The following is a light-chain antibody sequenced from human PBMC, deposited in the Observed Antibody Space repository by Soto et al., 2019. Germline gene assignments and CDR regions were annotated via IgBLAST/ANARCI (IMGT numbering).Light chain of an antibody. CDR1: QTISRW. V-gene: IGKV1-5*01. CDR3: QEYNNYWT. Sequence: DIQMTQSPSTLSASVGDTVTITCRASQTISRWLAWYQQKPGKAPRLLIYTASTLESGVPSRFSASGSGTEFTLTINSLHPDDFATYYCQEYNNYWTFGQGTKVDI. CDR2: TAS. J-gene: IGKJ1*01.